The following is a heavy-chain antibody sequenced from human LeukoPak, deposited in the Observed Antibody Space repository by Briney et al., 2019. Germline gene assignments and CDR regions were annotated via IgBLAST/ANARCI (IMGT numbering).Heavy chain of an antibody. CDR3: ARGGSRTYYYDSSGYYFDY. Sequence: PGGSLRLSCAASGFTFSSYSMNWVRQAPGKGLEWVSSISSSSSYIYYADSVKGRFTISRDNAKNSLYLQMNSLRAEDTAVYYCARGGSRTYYYDSSGYYFDYWGQGTLVTVSS. V-gene: IGHV3-21*01. J-gene: IGHJ4*02. D-gene: IGHD3-22*01. CDR2: ISSSSSYI. CDR1: GFTFSSYS.